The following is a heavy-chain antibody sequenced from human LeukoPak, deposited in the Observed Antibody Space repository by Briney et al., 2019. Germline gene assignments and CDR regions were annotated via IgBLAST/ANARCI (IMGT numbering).Heavy chain of an antibody. CDR2: MYYSGST. D-gene: IGHD3-16*02. Sequence: PSETLSLNCTVSGGSVSSYYWSWIRQPPGKGLEWIGYMYYSGSTNYNPSLKSRVTISIDTSKNQFSLKLNSVTAADTAVYYCARGPYDYVWGSYPKPLDYWGQGTLVTVSS. J-gene: IGHJ4*02. CDR3: ARGPYDYVWGSYPKPLDY. CDR1: GGSVSSYY. V-gene: IGHV4-59*02.